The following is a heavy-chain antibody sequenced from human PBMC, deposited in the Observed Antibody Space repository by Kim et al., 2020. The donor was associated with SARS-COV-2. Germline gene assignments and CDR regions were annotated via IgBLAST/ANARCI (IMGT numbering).Heavy chain of an antibody. CDR3: TRRRAAAGGAGAY. Sequence: GGSLRLSCTASGFTFGDYAMSWFRQAPGKGLEWVGFIRSKAYGGTTEYAASVKGRFTISSDDSKSIAYLQMNSLKTEDIAVYYCTRRRAAAGGAGAYWGQGTLVTVSS. CDR2: IRSKAYGGTT. CDR1: GFTFGDYA. J-gene: IGHJ4*02. D-gene: IGHD6-13*01. V-gene: IGHV3-49*03.